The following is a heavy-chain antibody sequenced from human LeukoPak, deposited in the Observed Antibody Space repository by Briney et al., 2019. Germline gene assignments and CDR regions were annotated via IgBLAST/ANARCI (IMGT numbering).Heavy chain of an antibody. CDR3: ASGWGGYCSGGSCYPRWFDP. J-gene: IGHJ5*02. Sequence: NSSETLSLTCTVSGGSISNSSSYWGWIRQPPGKGLEWIVSIYYSGSTYYNPSLKSRVTISVDTSKNQFSLKLSSVTAADTAVYYCASGWGGYCSGGSCYPRWFDPWGQGTLVTVSS. CDR1: GGSISNSSSY. V-gene: IGHV4-39*07. CDR2: IYYSGST. D-gene: IGHD2-15*01.